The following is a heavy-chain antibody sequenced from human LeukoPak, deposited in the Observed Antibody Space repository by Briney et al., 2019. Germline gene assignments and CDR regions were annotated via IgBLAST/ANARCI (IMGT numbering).Heavy chain of an antibody. Sequence: GSLRLSXXXXGFTFSNAWMSWVRQAPGKGLEWVGRIKSKTDGGTTDYAAPVKGRFTISRDDSKNTLYLQMNSLKTEDTAVYYCTTVEGSGWYDYWGQGTLVTVSS. V-gene: IGHV3-15*01. CDR3: TTVEGSGWYDY. CDR1: GFTFSNAW. J-gene: IGHJ4*02. D-gene: IGHD6-19*01. CDR2: IKSKTDGGTT.